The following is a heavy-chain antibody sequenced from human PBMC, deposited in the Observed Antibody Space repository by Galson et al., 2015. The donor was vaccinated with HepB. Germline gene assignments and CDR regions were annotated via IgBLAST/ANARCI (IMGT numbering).Heavy chain of an antibody. V-gene: IGHV5-10-1*01. J-gene: IGHJ6*02. CDR3: ARLPLRYCSSTSCPAPPTDYYYGMDV. Sequence: SGAEVKKPGESLRISCKGSGYSFTSYWISWVRQMPGKGLEWMGRIDPSDSYTNYSPSFQGHVTISADKSISTAYLQWSSLKASDTAMYYCARLPLRYCSSTSCPAPPTDYYYGMDVWGQGTTVTVSS. D-gene: IGHD2-2*01. CDR2: IDPSDSYT. CDR1: GYSFTSYW.